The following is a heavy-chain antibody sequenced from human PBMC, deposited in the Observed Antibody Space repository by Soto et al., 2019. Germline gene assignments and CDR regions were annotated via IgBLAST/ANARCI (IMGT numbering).Heavy chain of an antibody. CDR1: GYTFTSFG. Sequence: QVQLVQSGAEVKKPGASVKVSCKASGYTFTSFGISWVRRAPGQGLEWMGWISAYNGNTNYAENLQGRVTMTTDTSTSTAYMELRSLRSDDTALYYCARDHRGGTDAFDIWGQGTMVTVSS. J-gene: IGHJ3*02. D-gene: IGHD2-15*01. CDR2: ISAYNGNT. CDR3: ARDHRGGTDAFDI. V-gene: IGHV1-18*01.